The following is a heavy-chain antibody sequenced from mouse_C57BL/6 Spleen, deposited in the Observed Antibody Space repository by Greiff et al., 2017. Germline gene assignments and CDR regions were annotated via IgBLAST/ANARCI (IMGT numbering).Heavy chain of an antibody. CDR2: ISYDGSN. CDR3: AREGASTTVPPYYFDY. V-gene: IGHV3-6*01. CDR1: GYSITSGYY. D-gene: IGHD1-1*01. J-gene: IGHJ2*01. Sequence: ESGPGLVKPSQSLSLTCSVTGYSITSGYYWYWIRQFPGNKLEWMGYISYDGSNNYNPSLKNRISITRDTSKNQFFLKLNSVTTEDTATYYCAREGASTTVPPYYFDYWGQGTTLTVSS.